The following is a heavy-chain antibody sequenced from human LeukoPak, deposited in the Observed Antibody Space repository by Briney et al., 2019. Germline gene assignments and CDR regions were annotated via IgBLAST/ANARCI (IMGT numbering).Heavy chain of an antibody. CDR1: GFTFNNYA. CDR3: ARPRGYADPNFDY. Sequence: GGSLRLSCAASGFTFNNYAVSWVRQAPGKGLEWVSAISGSGGSTYYADSVKGRFTISRDNSKNTLYLQMNSLRAEDTAVYYCARPRGYADPNFDYWGQGTLVTVSS. V-gene: IGHV3-23*01. D-gene: IGHD5-12*01. J-gene: IGHJ4*02. CDR2: ISGSGGST.